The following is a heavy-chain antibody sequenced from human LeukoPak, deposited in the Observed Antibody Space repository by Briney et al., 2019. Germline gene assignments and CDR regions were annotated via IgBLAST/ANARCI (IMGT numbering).Heavy chain of an antibody. CDR1: GGSISSGNDY. J-gene: IGHJ3*02. D-gene: IGHD3-22*01. Sequence: SETLSLTCTVSGGSISSGNDYWGWIRQPPGKGLEWFGSVYVSGSTYYNPSRQSRVTISIDTSKNQFSLKVISVTAADTAVYYCARHGASSGDAFDIWGQGTIVTVSS. CDR2: VYVSGST. V-gene: IGHV4-39*01. CDR3: ARHGASSGDAFDI.